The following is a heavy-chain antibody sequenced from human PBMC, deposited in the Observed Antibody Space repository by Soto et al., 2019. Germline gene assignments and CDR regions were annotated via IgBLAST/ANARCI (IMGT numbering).Heavy chain of an antibody. V-gene: IGHV3-21*01. CDR3: ARDIVGATYGMDV. D-gene: IGHD1-26*01. CDR1: GFTFSSYS. CDR2: ISSSSSYI. Sequence: EVQLVESGGGLVKPGGSLRLSCAASGFTFSSYSMNWVRQAPGKGLEWVSSISSSSSYIYYADSVKGRFTISRDNAKNSRCLQMNSLRAEDTAVYYCARDIVGATYGMDVWGHGTTVTVSS. J-gene: IGHJ6*02.